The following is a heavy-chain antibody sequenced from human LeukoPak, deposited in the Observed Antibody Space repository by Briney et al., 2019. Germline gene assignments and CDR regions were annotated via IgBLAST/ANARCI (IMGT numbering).Heavy chain of an antibody. CDR1: GGSISSTSYY. J-gene: IGHJ3*02. CDR2: IYHSGST. Sequence: SETLSLTCTVSGGSISSTSYYWAWIRQPPGKGLEWIGSIYHSGSTYYNPSLKSRVTISVDTSKNQFSLKLSSVTAADTAVYYCARAPVIVGGAFDIWGQGTMVTVSS. D-gene: IGHD1-26*01. V-gene: IGHV4-39*07. CDR3: ARAPVIVGGAFDI.